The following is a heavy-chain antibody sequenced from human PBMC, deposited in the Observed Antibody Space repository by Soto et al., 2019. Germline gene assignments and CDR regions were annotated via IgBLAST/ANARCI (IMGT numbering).Heavy chain of an antibody. CDR1: GGSVSSASYY. Sequence: QVQLQESGPGLVKPSETLSLTCTVTGGSVSSASYYWSWIRQPPGKGLEWLGYIYDSGTTNYNPSLKSRVTKLLDTSKNQFALRLTSVTAADTAVYYCAREERGYSYGLGDSWWGQGTLVTVSS. D-gene: IGHD5-18*01. V-gene: IGHV4-61*01. CDR2: IYDSGTT. CDR3: AREERGYSYGLGDSW. J-gene: IGHJ4*02.